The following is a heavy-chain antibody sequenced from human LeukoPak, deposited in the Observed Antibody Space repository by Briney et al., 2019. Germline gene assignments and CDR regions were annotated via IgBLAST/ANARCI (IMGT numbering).Heavy chain of an antibody. Sequence: SETLSLTCTVSGGSISPYYWSWIRQPPGKGLEWIGYIYYSGTTNYNPSLKSRVTISVDASKNQFSLRLTSVTAADTAVYYCARDGGYNYDYWGQGALVTVSS. CDR2: IYYSGTT. D-gene: IGHD5-18*01. CDR3: ARDGGYNYDY. V-gene: IGHV4-59*01. J-gene: IGHJ4*02. CDR1: GGSISPYY.